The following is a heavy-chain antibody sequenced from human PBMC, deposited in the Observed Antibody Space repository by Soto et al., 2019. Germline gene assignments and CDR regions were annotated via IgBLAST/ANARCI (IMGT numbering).Heavy chain of an antibody. CDR2: IRDGGEST. Sequence: EVQLLESGGGLVQPGASLRLSCAFSGFIFGNYMMTWVRQAPGKGLEWVSTIRDGGESTYYADSVKGRFTISRDNSKNTLYLQMDSLGVDDTAVYYCAPHVHCSGGSCHYDAFDIRGQGTMVTVSS. CDR1: GFIFGNYM. D-gene: IGHD2-15*01. V-gene: IGHV3-23*01. J-gene: IGHJ3*02. CDR3: APHVHCSGGSCHYDAFDI.